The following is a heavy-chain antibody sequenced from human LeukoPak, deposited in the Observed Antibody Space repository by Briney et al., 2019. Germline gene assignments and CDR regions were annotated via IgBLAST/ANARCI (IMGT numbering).Heavy chain of an antibody. CDR2: INQDGSGK. CDR1: GFTFSSYS. D-gene: IGHD1-26*01. CDR3: ARVVGAGYFDL. V-gene: IGHV3-7*01. Sequence: GGSLRLSCAASGFTFSSYSMNWVRQAPGKGLEWVANINQDGSGKYYVDSVKGRFTISRDNAKNSLCLQMNSLRAEDTAVYYCARVVGAGYFDLWGRGTLVTVSS. J-gene: IGHJ2*01.